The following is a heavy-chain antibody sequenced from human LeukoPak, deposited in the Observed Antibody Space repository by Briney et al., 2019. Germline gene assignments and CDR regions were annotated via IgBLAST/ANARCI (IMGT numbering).Heavy chain of an antibody. Sequence: GESLKISCKGSGYSFTSYWIGWVRQMPGKGLEWMGIIYPGDSDTRYSPSFQGQVTISADKSISTAYLQWSSLKPSDTAMYYCARLGRSIFGVVTRLYYFDYWGQGTLVTVSS. D-gene: IGHD3-3*02. V-gene: IGHV5-51*01. J-gene: IGHJ4*02. CDR3: ARLGRSIFGVVTRLYYFDY. CDR2: IYPGDSDT. CDR1: GYSFTSYW.